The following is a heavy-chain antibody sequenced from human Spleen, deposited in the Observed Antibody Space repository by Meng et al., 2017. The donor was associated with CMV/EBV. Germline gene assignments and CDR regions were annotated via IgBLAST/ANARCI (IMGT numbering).Heavy chain of an antibody. CDR3: AKDRGTTSPYYYYGVDV. D-gene: IGHD2-2*01. CDR1: GFAFADYA. J-gene: IGHJ6*02. V-gene: IGHV3-9*01. Sequence: GGSLRLSCAASGFAFADYAMNWVRQAPGKGLEWVSGISWNSGSIGYADSVKGRFTISRDNAKNSLYLQMNNLRPEDTALYYCAKDRGTTSPYYYYGVDVWGQGTTVTVSS. CDR2: ISWNSGSI.